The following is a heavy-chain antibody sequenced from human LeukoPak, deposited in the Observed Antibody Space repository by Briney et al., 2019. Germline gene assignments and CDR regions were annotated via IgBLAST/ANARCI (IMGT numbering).Heavy chain of an antibody. J-gene: IGHJ3*02. CDR1: GFTLSSYG. CDR2: IWYDGTNR. V-gene: IGHV3-33*01. Sequence: GRALRLSCAASGFTLSSYGIHWVRQAPGKGLEWVAVIWYDGTNRYYVDSVRGRFTISRDNSKNTLYLQMNSLRAEDTAVYYCARGGHDYYDRSGYYYMSAFDIWGQGTMVTVSS. CDR3: ARGGHDYYDRSGYYYMSAFDI. D-gene: IGHD3-22*01.